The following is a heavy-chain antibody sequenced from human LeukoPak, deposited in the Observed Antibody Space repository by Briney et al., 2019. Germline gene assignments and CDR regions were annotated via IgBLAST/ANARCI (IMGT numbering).Heavy chain of an antibody. CDR2: IYYSGST. J-gene: IGHJ5*02. D-gene: IGHD3-10*01. V-gene: IGHV4-59*01. CDR1: GGSISSYY. Sequence: SETLSLTCTVSGGSISSYYWSWLRQPPGKGLEWIGYIYYSGSTNYNPSLKGRVTISVDTSKNQFSLKLSSVTAADTAVYCCARLAYGSGSYYGDNWFDPWGQGTLVTVSS. CDR3: ARLAYGSGSYYGDNWFDP.